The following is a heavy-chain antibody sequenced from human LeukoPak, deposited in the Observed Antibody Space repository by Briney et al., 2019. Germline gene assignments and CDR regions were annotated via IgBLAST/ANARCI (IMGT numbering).Heavy chain of an antibody. CDR1: GGSISSYY. J-gene: IGHJ4*02. CDR2: IYYNGST. Sequence: SETLSLTCTVSGGSISSYYWSWIRQPPGKGLEWIGYIYYNGSTNYNPSLKSQVTISVDTSKSHFSLRLTSVTAADTAVYYCARDRDIVVVVAATLDYWGQGTLVTVSS. CDR3: ARDRDIVVVVAATLDY. D-gene: IGHD2-15*01. V-gene: IGHV4-59*01.